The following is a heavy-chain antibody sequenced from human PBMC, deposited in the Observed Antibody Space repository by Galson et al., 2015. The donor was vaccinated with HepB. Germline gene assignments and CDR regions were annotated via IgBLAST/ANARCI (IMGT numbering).Heavy chain of an antibody. CDR1: GFSLSTSGMC. D-gene: IGHD6-19*01. Sequence: PALVKPTQTLTLTCTFSGFSLSTSGMCVSWIRQPPGKALEWLALIDWDDDKYYSTSLKTRLTISKDTSKNQVVLTMTNMDPVDTATYYCTRIPRIAVPGGYYYYGMDVWGQGTTVTVSS. CDR2: IDWDDDK. V-gene: IGHV2-70*01. CDR3: TRIPRIAVPGGYYYYGMDV. J-gene: IGHJ6*02.